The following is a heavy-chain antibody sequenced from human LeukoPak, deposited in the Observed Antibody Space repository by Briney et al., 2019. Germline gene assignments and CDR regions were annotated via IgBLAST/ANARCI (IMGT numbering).Heavy chain of an antibody. V-gene: IGHV3-20*04. CDR2: INWNGGST. Sequence: GGSLRLSCAASGFIFDDYGMSWVRQAPGKGLEWVSGINWNGGSTGYADSVKGRFTISRDNAKNSLFLQMNSLRAEDTAVYYCARVLRYCSGGNCYSGGLGYMDVWGKGTTVTISS. D-gene: IGHD2-15*01. J-gene: IGHJ6*03. CDR3: ARVLRYCSGGNCYSGGLGYMDV. CDR1: GFIFDDYG.